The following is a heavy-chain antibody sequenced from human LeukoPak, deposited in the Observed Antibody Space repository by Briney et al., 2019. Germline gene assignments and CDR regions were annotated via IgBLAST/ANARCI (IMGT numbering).Heavy chain of an antibody. CDR1: GFTLSSYS. D-gene: IGHD3-10*01. CDR2: ISRSSAYI. V-gene: IGHV3-21*04. CDR3: AKDEYYYGSGSYYDY. J-gene: IGHJ4*02. Sequence: GGSLRLSCAASGFTLSSYSINWVRQAPGKGLEWVSSISRSSAYIYYADSVKGRFTISRDNAKNSLYLQMNSLRAEDTAVYYCAKDEYYYGSGSYYDYWGQGTLVTVSS.